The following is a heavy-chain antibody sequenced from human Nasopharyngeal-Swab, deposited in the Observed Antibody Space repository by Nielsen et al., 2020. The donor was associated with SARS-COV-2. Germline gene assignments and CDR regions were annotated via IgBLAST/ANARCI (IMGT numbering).Heavy chain of an antibody. J-gene: IGHJ6*02. Sequence: ASVKVSCKASGYTFTSYYMHWVRQATGQGLEWMGIINPSGGSTSYAQKFQGRVTMTRDTSTSTVFMDLSSLRSEDTAVYYCARRGRCSGSSCDMDVWGQGTTVTVSS. CDR2: INPSGGST. V-gene: IGHV1-46*01. D-gene: IGHD2-2*01. CDR1: GYTFTSYY. CDR3: ARRGRCSGSSCDMDV.